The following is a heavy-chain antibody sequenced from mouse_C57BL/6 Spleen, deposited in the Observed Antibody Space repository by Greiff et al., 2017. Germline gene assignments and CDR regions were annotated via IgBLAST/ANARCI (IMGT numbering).Heavy chain of an antibody. D-gene: IGHD2-1*01. CDR2: ISYDGSN. CDR1: GYSITSGYY. Sequence: VQLQQSGPGLVKPSQSLSLTCSVTGYSITSGYYWNWIRQFPGNKLEWMGYISYDGSNNYNPSLKNRISITRDTSKNQFFLKLNSVTTEDTATYYCARFYGNPYYFDYWGQGTTLTVSS. J-gene: IGHJ2*01. CDR3: ARFYGNPYYFDY. V-gene: IGHV3-6*01.